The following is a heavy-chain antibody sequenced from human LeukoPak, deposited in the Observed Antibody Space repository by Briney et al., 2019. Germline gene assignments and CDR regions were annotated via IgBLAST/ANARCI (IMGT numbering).Heavy chain of an antibody. V-gene: IGHV3-23*01. CDR3: AKAGEYCPDGSCYSENYYFDY. CDR2: LNGSGGST. CDR1: GFTLSNHA. J-gene: IGHJ4*02. Sequence: GRSLGLSYAASGFTLSNHAMTWASHAPGQGLQWRLALNGSGGSTYYSVKGRFTISRDNSKNTLYLQMNSLRAEDTAVYYCAKAGEYCPDGSCYSENYYFDYWGQGTLVTVSS. D-gene: IGHD2-15*01.